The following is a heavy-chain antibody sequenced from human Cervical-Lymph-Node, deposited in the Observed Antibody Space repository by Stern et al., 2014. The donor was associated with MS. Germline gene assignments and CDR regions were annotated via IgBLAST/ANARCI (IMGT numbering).Heavy chain of an antibody. J-gene: IGHJ4*01. Sequence: VQLVESGAEVKKPGSSVKVSCQAFGGTFNSHSITWVRQAPGQGLQWMGTLITMFGEPNYAQTFQGRVTITADESTRTVYMALSSLRSEDTAVYYCVRRHYYDTGDYYLGSFDYWGPGTQVTVSS. D-gene: IGHD3-16*01. CDR1: GGTFNSHS. CDR3: VRRHYYDTGDYYLGSFDY. CDR2: LITMFGEP. V-gene: IGHV1-69*18.